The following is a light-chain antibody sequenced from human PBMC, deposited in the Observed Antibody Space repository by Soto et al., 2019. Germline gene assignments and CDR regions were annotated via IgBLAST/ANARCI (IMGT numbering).Light chain of an antibody. CDR2: EVT. CDR1: ASDIGRYNY. J-gene: IGLJ1*01. Sequence: QSALTQPPSASESPGQSVTISCIGTASDIGRYNYVSWYQHHPGKAPKLIIYEVTKRPSGVPDRFSGSKSGNTASLTVSGLQADDEADYYCNSYVGSNNYVFGTGTKVTVL. V-gene: IGLV2-8*01. CDR3: NSYVGSNNYV.